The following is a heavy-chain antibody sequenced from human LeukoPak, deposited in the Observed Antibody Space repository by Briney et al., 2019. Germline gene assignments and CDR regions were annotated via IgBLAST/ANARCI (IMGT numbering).Heavy chain of an antibody. CDR3: ARSDRAGVDY. V-gene: IGHV4-34*01. CDR1: GGSFSGYY. D-gene: IGHD6-13*01. CDR2: INHSGST. J-gene: IGHJ4*02. Sequence: KSSETLSLTCAVYGGSFSGYYWSWIRQPPGKGLEWIGEINHSGSTNYNLSLKSRVTILVDTSKNQFSLKLSSVTAADTAVYYCARSDRAGVDYWGQGTLVTVSS.